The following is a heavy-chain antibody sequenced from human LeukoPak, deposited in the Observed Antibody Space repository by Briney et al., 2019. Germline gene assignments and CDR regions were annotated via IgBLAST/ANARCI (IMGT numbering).Heavy chain of an antibody. J-gene: IGHJ5*02. D-gene: IGHD2-21*01. Sequence: SETLSLTCTVSGGSITSYCWSWVRQPPGKGLEWIGYIYTSGTTDYNPSLKSRVTMSVDTSKNQLSMELRFLTAADTAVYYCATSHDVKTAPYDLWGQGTLVTVSS. CDR1: GGSITSYC. CDR3: ATSHDVKTAPYDL. V-gene: IGHV4-4*08. CDR2: IYTSGTT.